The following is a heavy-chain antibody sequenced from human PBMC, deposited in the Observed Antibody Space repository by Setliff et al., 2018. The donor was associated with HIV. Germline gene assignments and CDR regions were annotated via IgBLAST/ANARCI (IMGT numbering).Heavy chain of an antibody. J-gene: IGHJ5*02. V-gene: IGHV3-21*04. Sequence: GGSLRLSCAASGFTFSNYSMNWVRQTPGKGLEWVSSISASATYIYYADSVKGRFTISRDNAENSLYLQMSSLRAEDTAVYYCARVSPWFDPWGQGTLVTVSS. CDR2: ISASATYI. CDR3: ARVSPWFDP. CDR1: GFTFSNYS.